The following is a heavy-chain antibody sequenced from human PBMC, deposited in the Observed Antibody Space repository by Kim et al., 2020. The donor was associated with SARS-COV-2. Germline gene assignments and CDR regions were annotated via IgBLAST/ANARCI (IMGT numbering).Heavy chain of an antibody. V-gene: IGHV3-23*01. CDR2: ISGGGET. CDR3: VKDGVGIVAPIGEVAGWFDP. CDR1: GFTFSSFA. D-gene: IGHD3-10*01. Sequence: GGSLRLSCAASGFTFSSFAMSWVRQSPGKGLEWVSAISGGGETYYADSVKGRFTISRDNSKNMLDLQMNRLRVEDTAIYYCVKDGVGIVAPIGEVAGWFDPWGQGTLVTVSS. J-gene: IGHJ5*02.